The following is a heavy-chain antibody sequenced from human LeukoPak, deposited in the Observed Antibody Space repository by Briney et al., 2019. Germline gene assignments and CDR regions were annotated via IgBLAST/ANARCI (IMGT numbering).Heavy chain of an antibody. CDR1: GFTFSSYA. CDR2: ISGSGGST. D-gene: IGHD3-22*01. V-gene: IGHV3-23*01. J-gene: IGHJ5*02. Sequence: PGGSLRLSCAASGFTFSSYAMSWVRQAPGKGLEWVPAISGSGGSTYYADSVKGRFTISRDNSKNTLYLQMNSLRAEDTAVYYCAKDRGPDYYDSSGYRIPGWFDPWGQGTLVTVSS. CDR3: AKDRGPDYYDSSGYRIPGWFDP.